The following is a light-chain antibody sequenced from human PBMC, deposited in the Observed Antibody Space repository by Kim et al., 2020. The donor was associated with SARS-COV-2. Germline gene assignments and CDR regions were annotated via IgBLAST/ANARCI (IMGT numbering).Light chain of an antibody. CDR3: QQYGTTPFP. CDR2: GAS. J-gene: IGKJ2*01. V-gene: IGKV3-20*01. CDR1: QTIRSTY. Sequence: EIVLTQSPGTLSLSPGERATLPCRASQTIRSTYLAWYQQKPGQAPRLLIYGASTRATGTPDRFSGSGSGTDFTLTITRLEPEDFALYFCQQYGTTPFPFGQGTKLEI.